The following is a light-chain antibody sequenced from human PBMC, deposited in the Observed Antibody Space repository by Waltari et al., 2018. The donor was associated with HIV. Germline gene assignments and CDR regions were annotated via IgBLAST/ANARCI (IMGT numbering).Light chain of an antibody. CDR3: SSYTSSSTYV. J-gene: IGLJ1*01. CDR1: SSDVGGYTY. CDR2: DVS. V-gene: IGLV2-14*03. Sequence: GQSITISCTGTSSDVGGYTYVSWYQQHPGKAPKLMIYDVSNRPSGVSNRFSGSKSGNTASLTISGLQAEDEADYYCSSYTSSSTYVFGTGTQVTVL.